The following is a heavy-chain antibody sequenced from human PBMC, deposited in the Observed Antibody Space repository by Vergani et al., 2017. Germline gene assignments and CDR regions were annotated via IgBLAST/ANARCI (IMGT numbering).Heavy chain of an antibody. D-gene: IGHD2-2*01. CDR3: ALITVPAAIEFQVWFDP. CDR1: GFSLSNARMG. J-gene: IGHJ5*02. CDR2: IFSNDEK. Sequence: QVTLKESGPVLVKPTETLTLTCTVSGFSLSNARMGVSWIRQPPGKALEWLAHIFSNDEKSYSTSLKSRLTISKDTSKSQVVLTMTNMDPVDTATYYCALITVPAAIEFQVWFDPWGQGTLVTVSS. V-gene: IGHV2-26*01.